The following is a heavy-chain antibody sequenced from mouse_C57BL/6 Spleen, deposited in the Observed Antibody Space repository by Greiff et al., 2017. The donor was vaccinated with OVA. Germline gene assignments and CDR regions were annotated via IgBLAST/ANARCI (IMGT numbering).Heavy chain of an antibody. D-gene: IGHD5-1-1*01. CDR2: IYPGNSDT. CDR3: TRNKDYAMDY. Sequence: VQLKQSGTVLARPGASVKMSCKTSGYTFTSYWMHWVKQRPGQGLEWIGAIYPGNSDTSYTQKFQGKAKLTAVTSASTAYMELSSLTNEDAAVYYCTRNKDYAMDYWGQGTSVTVSS. CDR1: GYTFTSYW. V-gene: IGHV1-5*01. J-gene: IGHJ4*01.